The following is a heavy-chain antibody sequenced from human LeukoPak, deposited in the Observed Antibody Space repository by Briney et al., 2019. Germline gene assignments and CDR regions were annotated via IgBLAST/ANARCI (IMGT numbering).Heavy chain of an antibody. V-gene: IGHV3-74*01. J-gene: IGHJ4*02. CDR3: VRDIYYDSSGYSTPPDY. Sequence: GGSLRLSCAASGFTFSRYWMHWVRQAPGKGLVWVSHIKGGGSSTNSADSVKGRFTISRDNAKNTLYLQMNSLRADDTAVYYCVRDIYYDSSGYSTPPDYWGQGTLVTVSS. CDR1: GFTFSRYW. CDR2: IKGGGSST. D-gene: IGHD3-22*01.